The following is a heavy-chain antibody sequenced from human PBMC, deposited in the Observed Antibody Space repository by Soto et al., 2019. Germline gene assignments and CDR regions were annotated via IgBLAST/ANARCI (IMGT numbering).Heavy chain of an antibody. D-gene: IGHD3-9*01. Sequence: PGGSLRLSCAASGFSFSDYSMNWVRQAPGKGLEWVSSISSTGIYIRYADSLKGRFTISRDNAKNSLYLQMNSLPAEVTAVYYCAYFGLQLVSWGQGALVHGSS. CDR1: GFSFSDYS. CDR2: ISSTGIYI. V-gene: IGHV3-21*01. CDR3: AYFGLQLVS. J-gene: IGHJ5*02.